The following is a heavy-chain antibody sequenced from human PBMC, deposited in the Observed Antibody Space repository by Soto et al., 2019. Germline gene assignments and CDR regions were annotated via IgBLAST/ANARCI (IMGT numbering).Heavy chain of an antibody. J-gene: IGHJ6*02. Sequence: PGGSLRLSCAASGFTFRSYAMHGVRQAPGKGLEWVAVISYDGSNKYYADSVKGRFTISRDNSKNTLYLQMNSLRAEDTAVYYCAREGDGGSGWYYYGMDVWGQGTTVTVSS. CDR3: AREGDGGSGWYYYGMDV. V-gene: IGHV3-30-3*01. CDR1: GFTFRSYA. CDR2: ISYDGSNK. D-gene: IGHD6-19*01.